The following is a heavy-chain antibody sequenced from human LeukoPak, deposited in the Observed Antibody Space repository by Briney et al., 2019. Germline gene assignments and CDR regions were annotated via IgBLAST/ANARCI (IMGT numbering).Heavy chain of an antibody. CDR1: GFTFSSYA. Sequence: GGSLRLSCSASGFTFSSYAMHWVRQAPGKGLEYVSAISSNGGVTYYADSVKGRFTISRDNSKNTLYLQMSSLRAEDTAVYYCARVGGNDFWSGYPEYWGQGTLVTVSS. J-gene: IGHJ4*02. CDR2: ISSNGGVT. V-gene: IGHV3-64*04. CDR3: ARVGGNDFWSGYPEY. D-gene: IGHD3-3*01.